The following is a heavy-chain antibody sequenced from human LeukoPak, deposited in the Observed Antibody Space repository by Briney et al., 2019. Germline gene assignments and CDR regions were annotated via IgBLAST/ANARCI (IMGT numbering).Heavy chain of an antibody. J-gene: IGHJ3*02. Sequence: GASVKVSCKASGYTFTSYGISWVRQAPGQGLEWMGWISAYNGNTNYAQKLQGRVTMTTDTSTSTAYMELRSLRSDDTAVYYCARSRGNYYDSSGYSLGAFDTWGQGTMVTVSS. CDR2: ISAYNGNT. CDR3: ARSRGNYYDSSGYSLGAFDT. D-gene: IGHD3-22*01. V-gene: IGHV1-18*01. CDR1: GYTFTSYG.